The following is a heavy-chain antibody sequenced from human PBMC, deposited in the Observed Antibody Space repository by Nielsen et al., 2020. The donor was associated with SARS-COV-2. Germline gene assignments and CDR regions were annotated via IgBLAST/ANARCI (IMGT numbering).Heavy chain of an antibody. CDR2: IIPILGIA. V-gene: IGHV1-69*02. D-gene: IGHD6-13*01. Sequence: WVRQAPGQGLEWMGRIIPILGIANYAQKFQGRVAITADKSTSTAYMELSSLRSEDTAVYYCASAAAGTYYYYGMDVWGQGTTVTVSS. CDR3: ASAAAGTYYYYGMDV. J-gene: IGHJ6*02.